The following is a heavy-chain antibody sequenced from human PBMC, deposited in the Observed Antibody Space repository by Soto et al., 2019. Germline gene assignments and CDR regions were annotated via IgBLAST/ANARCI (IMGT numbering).Heavy chain of an antibody. CDR1: GFTYSDYD. J-gene: IGHJ4*01. Sequence: GGSLRLSCAASGFTYSDYDMNWFRQATGKGLEWVSYISSSSFSIYYADSAKGRFTISRDNAKNSLSLQLSSLRAEDTAFYYCSRDVGGGSRDYWGQGTRVTVSS. V-gene: IGHV3-48*01. CDR3: SRDVGGGSRDY. CDR2: ISSSSFSI. D-gene: IGHD3-3*01.